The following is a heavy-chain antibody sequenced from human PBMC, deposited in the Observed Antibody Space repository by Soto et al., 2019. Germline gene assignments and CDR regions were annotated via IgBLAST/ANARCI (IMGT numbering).Heavy chain of an antibody. CDR1: GFTFSSYA. CDR3: ANSPGPRFWSGYYRDS. Sequence: EVQLLEAGGGLVQPGGSLRLSCAASGFTFSSYAMSLVRQAPGKGLEWVSAISGSGGSPYYADSVKGRFTISRDNSKNALYLQMNSLRAEDTAVYFCANSPGPRFWSGYYRDSWGQRTLVTVSS. D-gene: IGHD3-3*01. V-gene: IGHV3-23*01. CDR2: ISGSGGSP. J-gene: IGHJ4*02.